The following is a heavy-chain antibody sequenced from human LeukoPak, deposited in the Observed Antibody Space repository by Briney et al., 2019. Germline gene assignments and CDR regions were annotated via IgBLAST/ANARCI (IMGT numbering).Heavy chain of an antibody. D-gene: IGHD2-2*01. CDR3: ARGPDSRVPTARDWFYP. J-gene: IGHJ5*02. Sequence: PSETLSLTCTGSGGSISSSTYYWGWIRQPPGKGLEWIGTIYYSGSTYYNPSLKSRVTISVDTSKNQFSLNLSSVTAADTAVYYCARGPDSRVPTARDWFYPWGQGILVIVST. V-gene: IGHV4-39*07. CDR1: GGSISSSTYY. CDR2: IYYSGST.